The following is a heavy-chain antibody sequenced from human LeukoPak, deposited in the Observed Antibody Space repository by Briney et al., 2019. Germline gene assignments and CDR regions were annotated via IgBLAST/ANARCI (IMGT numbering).Heavy chain of an antibody. Sequence: PSETLSLTCTVSGGSISSSGYYWGWIRQPPGKGLEWIASIYYSGSTYYNPSLKSRVTISVDTSKNQLSQKLSSLTAADTAVYYCARHEYSGSYYGLSWFDPWGQGTLVTVSP. V-gene: IGHV4-39*01. CDR2: IYYSGST. D-gene: IGHD1-26*01. CDR1: GGSISSSGYY. J-gene: IGHJ5*02. CDR3: ARHEYSGSYYGLSWFDP.